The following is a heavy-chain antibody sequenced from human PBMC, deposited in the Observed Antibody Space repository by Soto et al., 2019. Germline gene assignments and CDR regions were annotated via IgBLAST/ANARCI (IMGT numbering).Heavy chain of an antibody. V-gene: IGHV1-58*01. J-gene: IGHJ3*02. CDR1: GFTFTSSA. Sequence: QMQLVQSGPEVKKPGTSVKVSCKASGFTFTSSAVQWVRQARGQRLEWIGWIVVGSGNTNYAQKFQERVTITRDMSTSTAYMELSSLRSEDTAVYYCAAEHYDFWSGYYTGAFDIWGQGTMVTVSS. D-gene: IGHD3-3*01. CDR3: AAEHYDFWSGYYTGAFDI. CDR2: IVVGSGNT.